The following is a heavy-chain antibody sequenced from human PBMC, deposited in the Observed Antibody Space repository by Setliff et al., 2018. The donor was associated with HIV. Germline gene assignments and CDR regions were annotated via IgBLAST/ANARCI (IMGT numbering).Heavy chain of an antibody. CDR1: GGTFTRNC. D-gene: IGHD2-8*01. Sequence: SVKVSCKVSGGTFTRNCISWVRQAPGQGLEWMGGILPFFDTANCAQKFQGRVTITADESTSTVHMELSSLTSEDTAVYYCARTPRIMVTLKGEYYYYYMDVWGKGTTVTVSS. CDR2: ILPFFDTA. V-gene: IGHV1-69*13. CDR3: ARTPRIMVTLKGEYYYYYMDV. J-gene: IGHJ6*03.